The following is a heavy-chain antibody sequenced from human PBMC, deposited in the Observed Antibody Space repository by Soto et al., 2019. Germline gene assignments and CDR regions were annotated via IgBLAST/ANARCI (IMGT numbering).Heavy chain of an antibody. V-gene: IGHV5-51*01. Sequence: GESLKISCQASGFSFPNYWIAWVRQTPGKGLEWMGIIYPGDSDTRYSPSFQGQIFISADKSTSTAYLQWRSLKASDTGRYYCARQDILVLPAPYSGMDVWGQGTTVTVSS. CDR1: GFSFPNYW. CDR3: ARQDILVLPAPYSGMDV. J-gene: IGHJ6*02. CDR2: IYPGDSDT. D-gene: IGHD2-15*01.